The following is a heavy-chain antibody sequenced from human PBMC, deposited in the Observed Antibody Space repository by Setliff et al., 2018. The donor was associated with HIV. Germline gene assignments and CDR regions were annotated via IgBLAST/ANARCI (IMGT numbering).Heavy chain of an antibody. CDR1: GGTFSSYA. CDR2: IIPIFGTA. CDR3: ARGAAGLDYYDSRAFDI. V-gene: IGHV1-69*13. Sequence: SVKVSCKASGGTFSSYAISWVRQAPGQGLEWMGGIIPIFGTANYAQKFHGRVTITADESTSTAYMELSSLRSEDTAVYYCARGAAGLDYYDSRAFDIWGQGTVVTVSS. D-gene: IGHD3-22*01. J-gene: IGHJ3*02.